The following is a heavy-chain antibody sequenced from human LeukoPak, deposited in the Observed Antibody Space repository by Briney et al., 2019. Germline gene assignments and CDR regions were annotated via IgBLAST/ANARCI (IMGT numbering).Heavy chain of an antibody. V-gene: IGHV2-5*02. CDR3: AHFYFYNSGGYSRPFYY. J-gene: IGHJ4*02. D-gene: IGHD3-22*01. CDR2: IYWDDEK. CDR1: DFSLTPHGVG. Sequence: SAPTLLKPTQTLTLTCTFSDFSLTPHGVGVGWIGQPPGKALEGLALIYWDDEKRYSPSLRTRLTITKDTSKSQVVLTLTNMDPVDTATYYCAHFYFYNSGGYSRPFYYWGQGSLVTVSS.